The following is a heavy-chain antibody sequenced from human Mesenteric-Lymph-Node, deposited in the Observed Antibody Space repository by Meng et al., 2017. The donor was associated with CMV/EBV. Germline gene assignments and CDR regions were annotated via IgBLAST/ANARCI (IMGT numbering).Heavy chain of an antibody. Sequence: LSLTCAVSGFTVSSNYINWVRQAPGKGLEWVSVIYSAGSTYFADSVKGRFTISRDNSKNTVYLQMNSLRAEGTAVYYCAREGYNWSGFDHWGQGTLVTVSS. J-gene: IGHJ4*02. CDR1: GFTVSSNY. D-gene: IGHD1-20*01. CDR3: AREGYNWSGFDH. V-gene: IGHV3-66*02. CDR2: IYSAGST.